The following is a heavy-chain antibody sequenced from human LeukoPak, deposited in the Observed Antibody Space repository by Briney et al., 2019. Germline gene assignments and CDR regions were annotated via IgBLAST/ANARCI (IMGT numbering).Heavy chain of an antibody. Sequence: SETLSLTCAVYGGSFSGYYWSWIRQPPGKGLEWIGEINHSGSTNYNPPLKSRVTISVDTSKNQFSLKLSSVTAADTAVYYCARVPYYYDSNAFDIWGQGTMVTVSS. CDR3: ARVPYYYDSNAFDI. CDR1: GGSFSGYY. J-gene: IGHJ3*02. D-gene: IGHD3-22*01. V-gene: IGHV4-34*01. CDR2: INHSGST.